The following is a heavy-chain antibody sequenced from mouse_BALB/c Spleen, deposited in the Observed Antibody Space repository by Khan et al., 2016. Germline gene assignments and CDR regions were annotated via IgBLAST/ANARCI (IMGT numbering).Heavy chain of an antibody. V-gene: IGHV10S3*01. CDR2: IRSKSNNYAT. CDR1: GFTFNTNA. CDR3: VRELGFAY. J-gene: IGHJ3*01. D-gene: IGHD4-1*01. Sequence: EVQLVETGGGLVQPKGSLKLSCAASGFTFNTNAMNWVRQAPGKGLEWVARIRSKSNNYATYYADSVKDRFTISRDDSQSMLYLQMNNLKTEDTAMHYCVRELGFAYWGQGTLVTVSA.